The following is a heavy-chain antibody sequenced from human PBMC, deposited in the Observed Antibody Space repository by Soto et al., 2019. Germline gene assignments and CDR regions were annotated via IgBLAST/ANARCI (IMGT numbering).Heavy chain of an antibody. CDR2: ISYDGSNK. Sequence: LRLSCAASVFTFSSYGMHWVRQAPGKGLEWVAVISYDGSNKYYADSVKGRFTISRDNSKNTLYLQMNSLRAEDTAVYYCAKQIPEYYYGSGRFDYWGQGTLVTVSS. J-gene: IGHJ4*02. CDR3: AKQIPEYYYGSGRFDY. D-gene: IGHD3-10*01. V-gene: IGHV3-30*18. CDR1: VFTFSSYG.